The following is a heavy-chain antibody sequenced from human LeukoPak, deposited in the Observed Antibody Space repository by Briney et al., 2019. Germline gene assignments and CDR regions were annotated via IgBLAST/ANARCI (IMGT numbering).Heavy chain of an antibody. CDR1: GGSISGYS. J-gene: IGHJ5*02. D-gene: IGHD3-3*01. V-gene: IGHV4-59*12. CDR2: IYYSGDT. CDR3: AREMSYYDFWSGYRWFDP. Sequence: SETLSLTCTVSGGSISGYSWSWIRQSPGGELESIGYIYYSGDTAYNPSLRSRVTMSVDTSKNQLSLQLSSVTTADTAVYYCAREMSYYDFWSGYRWFDPWGQGTLVTVSS.